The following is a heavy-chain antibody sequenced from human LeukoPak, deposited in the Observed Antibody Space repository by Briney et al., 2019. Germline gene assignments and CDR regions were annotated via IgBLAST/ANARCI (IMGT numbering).Heavy chain of an antibody. CDR1: GFPFDESA. J-gene: IGHJ4*02. Sequence: GRSLRLSCAASGFPFDESAMHWVRQAPGKGLEWVSGISWNSGRLVYEDSVKGRFTISRDNAKNTLYLQMNSLRVEDTAVYYCATDWFGAVDHWGQGTLVTVSS. CDR2: ISWNSGRL. D-gene: IGHD3-10*01. V-gene: IGHV3-9*01. CDR3: ATDWFGAVDH.